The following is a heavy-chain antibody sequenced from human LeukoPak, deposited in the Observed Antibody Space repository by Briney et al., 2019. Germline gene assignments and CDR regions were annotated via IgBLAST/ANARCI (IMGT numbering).Heavy chain of an antibody. CDR3: AKVSNWFGESPGYFDL. D-gene: IGHD3-10*01. V-gene: IGHV3-23*01. Sequence: GGSLRLSCAASGFTFSSYAMSWVRQAPGKGLEWVSAISGSGGSTYYADSVKGRFTISRDNSKNTLYLQMNSLRAEDTAVYYCAKVSNWFGESPGYFDLWGRGTLVIVTS. J-gene: IGHJ2*01. CDR2: ISGSGGST. CDR1: GFTFSSYA.